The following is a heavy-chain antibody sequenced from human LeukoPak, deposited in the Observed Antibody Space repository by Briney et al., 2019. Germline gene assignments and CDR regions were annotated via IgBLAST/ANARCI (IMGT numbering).Heavy chain of an antibody. V-gene: IGHV4-30-2*01. J-gene: IGHJ5*02. Sequence: SQTLSLTCAVSGGSISSGGYSWSWIRQPPGTGLEWIGYIYHSGSTYYNPSLKSRVTISVDRSKNQFSLKLSSVTAADTAVYYCARVSGNSGSDWFDPWGQGTLVTVSS. CDR1: GGSISSGGYS. CDR3: ARVSGNSGSDWFDP. D-gene: IGHD1-26*01. CDR2: IYHSGST.